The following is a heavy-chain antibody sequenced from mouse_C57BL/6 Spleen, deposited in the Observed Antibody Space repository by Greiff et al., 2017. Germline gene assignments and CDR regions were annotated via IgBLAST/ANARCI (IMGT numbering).Heavy chain of an antibody. CDR2: IWSGGST. CDR1: GFSLTSYG. D-gene: IGHD1-1*01. CDR3: ARSYGSSPYWYFDV. Sequence: QVQLQQSGPGLVQPSQSLSITCTVSGFSLTSYGVHWVRQSPGKGLEWLGVIWSGGSTDYNAAFISSLSISKDNSKSQVFFKMNSLQADDTAIYYCARSYGSSPYWYFDVWGTGTTVTVSS. J-gene: IGHJ1*03. V-gene: IGHV2-2*01.